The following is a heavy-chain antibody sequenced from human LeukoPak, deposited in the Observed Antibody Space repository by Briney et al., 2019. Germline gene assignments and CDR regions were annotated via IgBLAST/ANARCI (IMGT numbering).Heavy chain of an antibody. CDR1: GGSISSYY. V-gene: IGHV4-4*07. J-gene: IGHJ5*02. CDR2: IYTSGCT. Sequence: SETLSLTCTVSGGSISSYYWSWIRQPGGKELEWIGRIYTSGCTNYNPSLKSRVTMSVDTSKNQFSLKLSSVTAADTAVYYCARELLGYCSSTSCYWFDPWGQGTLVTVSS. CDR3: ARELLGYCSSTSCYWFDP. D-gene: IGHD2-2*01.